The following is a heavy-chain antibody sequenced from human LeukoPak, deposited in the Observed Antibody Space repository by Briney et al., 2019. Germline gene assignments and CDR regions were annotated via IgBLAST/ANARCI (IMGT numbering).Heavy chain of an antibody. D-gene: IGHD2-2*01. Sequence: TGGSLRLSCAASGFTFSSYSMTWVRQAPGKGLEWVSSISSSSSYIYYADSVKGRFTISRDNAKNSLYLQMNSLRAEDTAVYYCARDVPYGMDVWGQGTTVTVSS. CDR2: ISSSSSYI. CDR1: GFTFSSYS. V-gene: IGHV3-21*01. CDR3: ARDVPYGMDV. J-gene: IGHJ6*02.